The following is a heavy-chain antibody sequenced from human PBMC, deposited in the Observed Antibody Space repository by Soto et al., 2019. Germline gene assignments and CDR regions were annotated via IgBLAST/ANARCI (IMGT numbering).Heavy chain of an antibody. CDR1: GYTFTSHA. V-gene: IGHV1-3*01. J-gene: IGHJ4*02. D-gene: IGHD5-12*01. Sequence: ASVKVSCKASGYTFTSHAMHWVRQAPGQRLEWMGWINAGNGNTKYSQKFQGRVTITRDTSASTAYMELSSLRSEDTAVYYCAREVGYSGYEKAYDYWGQGTLVTVSS. CDR3: AREVGYSGYEKAYDY. CDR2: INAGNGNT.